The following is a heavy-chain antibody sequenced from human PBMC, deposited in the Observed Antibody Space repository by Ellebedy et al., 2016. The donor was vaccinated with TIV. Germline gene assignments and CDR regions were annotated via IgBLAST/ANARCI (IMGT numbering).Heavy chain of an antibody. Sequence: AASVKVSCKASGYTLMSYGICWVRQAPGQGLEWMGWVSPYDGNTNYAQKFQGRVTMTLDTSTSTGYLELRSLRSDDTAVYYCARGFRYGSGRWPLDHWGQGTLVTVSS. D-gene: IGHD4-23*01. V-gene: IGHV1-18*01. CDR1: GYTLMSYG. J-gene: IGHJ4*02. CDR3: ARGFRYGSGRWPLDH. CDR2: VSPYDGNT.